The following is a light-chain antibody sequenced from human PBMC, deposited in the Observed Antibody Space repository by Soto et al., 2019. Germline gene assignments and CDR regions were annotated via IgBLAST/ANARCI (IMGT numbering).Light chain of an antibody. CDR3: QHYSTCACT. Sequence: DIEMTQSPSTLSAAVGDRVTVSCRASQSITTWLAWYQQKPGKAPRLLIYGASSLASGVPSRFSGSGSGTDFTLTISSLEPDDFAAYYCQHYSTCACTFGRGTKLDIK. V-gene: IGKV1-5*03. J-gene: IGKJ2*02. CDR1: QSITTW. CDR2: GAS.